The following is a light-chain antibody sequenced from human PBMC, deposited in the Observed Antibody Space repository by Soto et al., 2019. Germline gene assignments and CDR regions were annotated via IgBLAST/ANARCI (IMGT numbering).Light chain of an antibody. J-gene: IGLJ3*02. CDR3: HYYVSSLSGWV. Sequence: QAVVTQPPSVSGAPGQRVTISCTGSSSNIGAGYDVHWYQQLPGTAPKLLIYGNNNRPSGVPHRFCGSKSGTSASLAITGLQAEDEDDYYCHYYVSSLSGWVFGGGTKVTVL. CDR2: GNN. V-gene: IGLV1-40*01. CDR1: SSNIGAGYD.